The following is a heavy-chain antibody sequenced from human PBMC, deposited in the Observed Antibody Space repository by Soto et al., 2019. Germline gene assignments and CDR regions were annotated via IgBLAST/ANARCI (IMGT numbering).Heavy chain of an antibody. V-gene: IGHV4-59*01. CDR3: ARVGVGSSWSLYFDY. CDR2: IYYSGST. D-gene: IGHD6-13*01. J-gene: IGHJ4*02. CDR1: GGSISSYY. Sequence: SETLSLTCTVSGGSISSYYWSWIRQPPGKGLEWIGYIYYSGSTNYNPSLKSRVTISVDTSKNQFSLKLSSVTAADTAVYYCARVGVGSSWSLYFDYWGQGTLVTVSS.